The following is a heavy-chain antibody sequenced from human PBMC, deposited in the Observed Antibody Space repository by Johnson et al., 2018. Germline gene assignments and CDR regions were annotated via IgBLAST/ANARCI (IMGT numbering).Heavy chain of an antibody. D-gene: IGHD2-15*01. CDR1: GFTFSTYA. V-gene: IGHV3-30*18. J-gene: IGHJ1*01. CDR2: ISYDESNK. Sequence: QVQLVQSGGGVVQPGRSLRLSCAASGFTFSTYAMHWVRQAPGKGLEWVSVISYDESNKDYDDSVKGRFTISRDNSKNTLYLEMNSLRVEDTAVYYGAKDDRPTLRPAAYFQHWGQGTLVTVSS. CDR3: AKDDRPTLRPAAYFQH.